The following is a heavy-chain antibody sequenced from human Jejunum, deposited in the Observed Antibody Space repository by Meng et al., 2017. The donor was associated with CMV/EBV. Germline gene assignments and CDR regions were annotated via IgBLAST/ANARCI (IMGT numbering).Heavy chain of an antibody. Sequence: SYSMNWVRQAPGKGLEWVSSISSSSSYIYYADSVKGRFTIPRDNAKNSLYLQMNSLRAEDTAVYYCARDSQRITIFGVDNYGMDVWGQGTTVTVSS. J-gene: IGHJ6*02. CDR1: SYS. CDR2: ISSSSSYI. V-gene: IGHV3-21*01. CDR3: ARDSQRITIFGVDNYGMDV. D-gene: IGHD3-3*01.